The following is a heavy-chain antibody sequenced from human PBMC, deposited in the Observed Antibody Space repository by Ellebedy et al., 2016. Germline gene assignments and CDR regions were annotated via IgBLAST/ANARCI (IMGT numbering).Heavy chain of an antibody. CDR1: GFPFDDYA. D-gene: IGHD3-10*01. CDR3: AKGTMDYLHH. Sequence: GGSLRLSXATSGFPFDDYALHWVRQVPGKGLEWVSGISWNSAAIGYGEAVKGRFTISRDSAKNYLYLQMNSLRVEDTALYFCAKGTMDYLHHWGQGTLVTVSS. J-gene: IGHJ4*02. CDR2: ISWNSAAI. V-gene: IGHV3-9*01.